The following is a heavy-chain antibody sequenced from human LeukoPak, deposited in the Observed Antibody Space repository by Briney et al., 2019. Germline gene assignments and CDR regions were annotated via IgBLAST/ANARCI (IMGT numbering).Heavy chain of an antibody. CDR1: GGTFSSYA. V-gene: IGHV1-69*06. D-gene: IGHD3-22*01. CDR3: ARGRDDSSGYYYDYYYYMDV. CDR2: IIPIFGTA. Sequence: GASVKVSCKASGGTFSSYAISWVRQAPGQGLEWMGGIIPIFGTANYAQKFQGRVTITADKSTSTAYMELSSLRSEDTAVYYCARGRDDSSGYYYDYYYYMDVWGKGTTVTVS. J-gene: IGHJ6*03.